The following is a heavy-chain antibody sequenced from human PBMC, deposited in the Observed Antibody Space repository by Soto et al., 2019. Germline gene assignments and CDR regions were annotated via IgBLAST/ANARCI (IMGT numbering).Heavy chain of an antibody. D-gene: IGHD2-8*02. V-gene: IGHV1-18*01. CDR1: GYSFTSYG. J-gene: IGHJ6*02. Sequence: QVHLVQSGAEVEKPGASVKVSCKASGYSFTSYGIAWVRQAPGQGPEWMGWISPYNGRTNDAQNVKGRVVMTTDISTNTVYLELRSLTSDDTAMYYCGRCRTDSYAMAVWGQGTTVTVSS. CDR2: ISPYNGRT. CDR3: GRCRTDSYAMAV.